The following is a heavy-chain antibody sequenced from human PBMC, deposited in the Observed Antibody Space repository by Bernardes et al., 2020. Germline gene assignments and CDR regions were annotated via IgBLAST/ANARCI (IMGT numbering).Heavy chain of an antibody. J-gene: IGHJ6*02. Sequence: SGPTLVKPTQTLTLTCTFSGFSLSTSGMCVSWIRQPPGKALEWLARIDWDDDKYYSTSLKARLTISKDTSKNQVVLRMTNMDPVDTATYYCARISRYGTTGYYGMDVWGQGTTVTVSS. CDR3: ARISRYGTTGYYGMDV. D-gene: IGHD1-1*01. CDR1: GFSLSTSGMC. V-gene: IGHV2-70*11. CDR2: IDWDDDK.